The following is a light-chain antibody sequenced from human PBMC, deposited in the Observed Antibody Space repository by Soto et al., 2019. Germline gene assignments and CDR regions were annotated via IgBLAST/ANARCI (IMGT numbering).Light chain of an antibody. J-gene: IGKJ4*01. CDR2: DAS. CDR3: QQFSSYPLP. V-gene: IGKV3-20*01. Sequence: SVLTQYPGTLSLSPGERATLSCRASQSVSSSYLAWYQQKPGQAPRLLIYDASSRATGIPDRFSGGGSGTDFTLTISRLEPEDFAVYYCQQFSSYPLPFGGGTNVDI. CDR1: QSVSSSY.